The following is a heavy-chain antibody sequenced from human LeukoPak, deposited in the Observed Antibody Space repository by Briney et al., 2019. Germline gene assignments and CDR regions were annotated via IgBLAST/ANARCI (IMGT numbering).Heavy chain of an antibody. D-gene: IGHD3-22*01. V-gene: IGHV3-30*14. J-gene: IGHJ4*02. Sequence: PGRSLRLSCAASGFTFSSYAMHWVRQAPGKGLEWVAVISYDGSNKYYADSVKGRFTISRDNSKNTLYLQMNSLRAEDTAVYYCARESDSSGYLVADYWGQGTLVTVSS. CDR1: GFTFSSYA. CDR2: ISYDGSNK. CDR3: ARESDSSGYLVADY.